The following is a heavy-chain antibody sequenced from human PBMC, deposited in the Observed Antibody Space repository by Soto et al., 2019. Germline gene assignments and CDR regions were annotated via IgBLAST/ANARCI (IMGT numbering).Heavy chain of an antibody. CDR1: GFTFSVYA. V-gene: IGHV3-23*01. D-gene: IGHD2-21*02. CDR3: ASLGVGDWANYYYYYGMDV. CDR2: VTANGGST. Sequence: GGSLRLSCAATGFTFSVYAMTWVRQAPGKGLEWVSAVTANGGSTYSADSVKGRFTISRDNSKNTLFLQMNSLRAEDTAFYYCASLGVGDWANYYYYYGMDVWGQGTTVTVSS. J-gene: IGHJ6*02.